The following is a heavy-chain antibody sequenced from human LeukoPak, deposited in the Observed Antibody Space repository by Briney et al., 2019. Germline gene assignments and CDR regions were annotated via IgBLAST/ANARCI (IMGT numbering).Heavy chain of an antibody. V-gene: IGHV1-18*01. CDR1: GYTFINYG. D-gene: IGHD3-22*01. Sequence: GASVKVSCKASGYTFINYGISWVRQAPGQGLEWMGWISAYNGHTHYAQKVQGRVTMTADTSTSTAYMELRSLRSDDTAVYYCARLYGSGSYYLPHYYDSSGYYWDWGQGTLVTVSS. CDR2: ISAYNGHT. J-gene: IGHJ4*02. CDR3: ARLYGSGSYYLPHYYDSSGYYWD.